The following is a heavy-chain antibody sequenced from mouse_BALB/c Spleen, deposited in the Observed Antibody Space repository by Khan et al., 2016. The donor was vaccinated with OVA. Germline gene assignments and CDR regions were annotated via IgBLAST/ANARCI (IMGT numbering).Heavy chain of an antibody. CDR1: GYTFTNYG. CDR2: INTYTGEP. D-gene: IGHD2-10*01. CDR3: VRPPYFSDTLDY. V-gene: IGHV9-3-1*01. Sequence: QIQLVQSGPELKKPGETVKISCKASGYTFTNYGMNWVKQSPGKALKWMGWINTYTGEPTYADDFKGRFAFSLETSATTAYLQINNLKNEDTATYFCVRPPYFSDTLDYWGQGTSVTVSS. J-gene: IGHJ4*01.